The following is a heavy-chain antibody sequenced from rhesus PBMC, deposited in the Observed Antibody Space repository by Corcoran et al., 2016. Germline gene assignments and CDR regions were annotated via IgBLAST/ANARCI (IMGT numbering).Heavy chain of an antibody. CDR3: TRGGYSYSFDY. Sequence: QVQLVQSGSEIKQPGASVKLSCKASGYTVTRYYMHWVRQAPGQSLEWIRLISPYNGNTGYAQNFQGRVTITTDTSTSTGYMELSSLRSEDTAVYYCTRGGYSYSFDYWGQGVLVTVSS. D-gene: IGHD5-12*01. J-gene: IGHJ4*01. CDR1: GYTVTRYY. CDR2: ISPYNGNT. V-gene: IGHV1-180*01.